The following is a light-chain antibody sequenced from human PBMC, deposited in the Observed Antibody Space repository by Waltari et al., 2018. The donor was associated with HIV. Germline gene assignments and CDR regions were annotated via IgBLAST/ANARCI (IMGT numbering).Light chain of an antibody. CDR1: SSDFGAYNY. V-gene: IGLV2-14*03. CDR3: CSYTTSGTFV. CDR2: DVI. Sequence: QPALTQPASVSGSPGQSITIPCLGTSSDFGAYNYITWHQQHPGKAPRFLIYDVINRPSGVSARFSGSKSGNTASLTISGLQAEDEADYYCCSYTTSGTFVFGTGTKVTVL. J-gene: IGLJ1*01.